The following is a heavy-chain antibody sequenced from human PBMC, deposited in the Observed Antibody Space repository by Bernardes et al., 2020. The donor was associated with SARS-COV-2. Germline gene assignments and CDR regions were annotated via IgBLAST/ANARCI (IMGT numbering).Heavy chain of an antibody. Sequence: GGSLRLCCAVSGLTFSNYWMHWVRQAPGKGLVWVSRINSDGSITAYADSVKGRFTISRDNAKNTLHLQMNSLRAEDTAVYYCEVNYYYGMDVWGQGTTVTVSS. CDR2: INSDGSIT. J-gene: IGHJ6*02. CDR3: EVNYYYGMDV. D-gene: IGHD4-4*01. V-gene: IGHV3-74*01. CDR1: GLTFSNYW.